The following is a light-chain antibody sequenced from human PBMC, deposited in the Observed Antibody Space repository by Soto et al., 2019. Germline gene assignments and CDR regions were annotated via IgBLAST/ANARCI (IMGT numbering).Light chain of an antibody. J-gene: IGKJ4*01. CDR2: DAS. Sequence: DIQMTQSPSFLSSSVCDRVTITCKASQDISNYLNWYQQKPGKAPKLLIYDASNLETGVPSRFSGSGSGTDFTFTISSLQPEDIATYYCQQYDNLPLTFGGGTKVDIK. CDR3: QQYDNLPLT. V-gene: IGKV1-33*01. CDR1: QDISNY.